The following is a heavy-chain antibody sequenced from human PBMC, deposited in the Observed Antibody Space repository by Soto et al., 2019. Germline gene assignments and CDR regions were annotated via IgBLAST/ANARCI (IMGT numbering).Heavy chain of an antibody. D-gene: IGHD3-22*01. Sequence: QVQLVQSGAEVKKPGASVKVSCKASGYTFTSYYMHWVRQAPGQGLEWMGIINPSGGSTSYAQKFQGRVTMTRDTYTSTVYMELSSLRSEDTAVYYCARVDTYYYDSSGMGENNWFDPWGQGTLVTVSS. CDR1: GYTFTSYY. J-gene: IGHJ5*02. CDR2: INPSGGST. V-gene: IGHV1-46*01. CDR3: ARVDTYYYDSSGMGENNWFDP.